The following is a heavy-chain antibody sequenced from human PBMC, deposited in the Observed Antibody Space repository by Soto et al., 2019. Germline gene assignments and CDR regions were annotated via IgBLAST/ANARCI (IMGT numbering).Heavy chain of an antibody. CDR1: GGSVISGSYY. J-gene: IGHJ6*02. CDR3: ASEMAFDQSSGPGGYYYYYGMDV. Sequence: SETLSLTCTVSGGSVISGSYYWSWIRQPPGKGLEWIGYIYYSGSTNYNPSLKSRVTISVDTSKNQFSLKLSSVTAADTAVYYCASEMAFDQSSGPGGYYYYYGMDVWGQGTTVTVSS. V-gene: IGHV4-61*01. D-gene: IGHD3-22*01. CDR2: IYYSGST.